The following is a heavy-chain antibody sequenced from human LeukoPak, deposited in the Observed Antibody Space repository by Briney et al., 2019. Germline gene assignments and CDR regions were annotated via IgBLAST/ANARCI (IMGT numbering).Heavy chain of an antibody. V-gene: IGHV1-2*06. CDR1: GYTFTGDY. Sequence: ASAKVSSKASGYTFTGDYMHWGRHAPRQGLEWMVRINPNSGGTNYAQKFQGRVTMTRDTSISTAYVELSRLRSDDTAVYYCARGVGVTIFGVVIVEHYYYFMDVWGKRTTVTVSS. CDR2: INPNSGGT. J-gene: IGHJ6*03. D-gene: IGHD3-3*01. CDR3: ARGVGVTIFGVVIVEHYYYFMDV.